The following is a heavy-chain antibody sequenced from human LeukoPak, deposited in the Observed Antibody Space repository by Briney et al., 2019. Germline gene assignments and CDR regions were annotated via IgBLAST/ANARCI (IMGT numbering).Heavy chain of an antibody. D-gene: IGHD6-13*01. CDR1: GYTFTSYG. CDR3: ARITEVYSSSWYLPDY. Sequence: VASVKVSCKASGYTFTSYGISWVRQAPGQGLEWMGWISAYNGNTNYAQKLQGRVTMTTDTSTSTAYMELRSLRSDDTAVYYCARITEVYSSSWYLPDYWGQGTLVTVSS. V-gene: IGHV1-18*01. CDR2: ISAYNGNT. J-gene: IGHJ4*02.